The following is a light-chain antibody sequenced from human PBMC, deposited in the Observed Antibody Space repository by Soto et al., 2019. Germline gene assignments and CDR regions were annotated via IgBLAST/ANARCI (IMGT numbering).Light chain of an antibody. J-gene: IGKJ1*01. CDR3: QQYNSFWM. V-gene: IGKV1-5*01. CDR1: QSISGC. CDR2: DVS. Sequence: DIQMTQSPSTLSASVGDRVTITCRASQSISGCLAWYQQKPGKAPKLLIFDVSSLESGVPSRFSGSGSGTEFTLTISSLQPDDFSTYYCQQYNSFWMFGQGTKVEVK.